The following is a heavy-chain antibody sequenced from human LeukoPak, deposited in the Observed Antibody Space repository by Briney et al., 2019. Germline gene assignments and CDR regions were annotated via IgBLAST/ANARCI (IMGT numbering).Heavy chain of an antibody. Sequence: GGSLRLSCVASGFTFSSYWMSWVRQAPGKGLEWVAVISYDGNNKYYADSVKGRFTISRDNSKNTLFLQMNSLRAEDTAVYYCAKGVDYCSGGSCPADYWGPGTLVTVSS. D-gene: IGHD2-15*01. CDR1: GFTFSSYW. J-gene: IGHJ4*02. CDR2: ISYDGNNK. V-gene: IGHV3-30*18. CDR3: AKGVDYCSGGSCPADY.